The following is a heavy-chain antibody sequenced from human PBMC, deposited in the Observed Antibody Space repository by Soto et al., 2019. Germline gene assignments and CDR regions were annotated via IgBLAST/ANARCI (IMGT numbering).Heavy chain of an antibody. D-gene: IGHD2-15*01. Sequence: GESLKISCKASGYKFTTFWLNWVRQTPGKGLEWLGRIDPTDSFTNYSPPFEGHVTISVDRSISTAYLQWNSLQASDTAIYYCARPASGGSRDAFDVWGQGTTVTVS. CDR3: ARPASGGSRDAFDV. CDR1: GYKFTTFW. CDR2: IDPTDSFT. V-gene: IGHV5-10-1*01. J-gene: IGHJ3*01.